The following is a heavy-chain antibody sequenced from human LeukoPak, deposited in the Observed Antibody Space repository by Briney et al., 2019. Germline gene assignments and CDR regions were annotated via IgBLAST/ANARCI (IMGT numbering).Heavy chain of an antibody. CDR1: GFTVSNNY. CDR2: ISSSSSTI. CDR3: ARDRDTRDGYNPKTYYYYGMDV. D-gene: IGHD5-24*01. Sequence: GGSLRLSCAASGFTVSNNYMSWVRQAPGKGLEWVSYISSSSSTIYYADSVKGRFTISRDNAKNSLYLQMNSLRDEDTAVYYCARDRDTRDGYNPKTYYYYGMDVWGQGTTVTVSS. J-gene: IGHJ6*02. V-gene: IGHV3-48*02.